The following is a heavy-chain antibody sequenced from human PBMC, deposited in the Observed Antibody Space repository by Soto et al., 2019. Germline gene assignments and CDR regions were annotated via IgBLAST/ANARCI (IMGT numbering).Heavy chain of an antibody. Sequence: GGSLRLSCAASGFTFSSYGMHWVRQAPGKGLEWVAVIWYDGSNKYYADSVKGRFTISRDNSKNTLYLQMNSLRAEDTAVYYRARDSDSSGWYLDYWGQGTLVTVSS. V-gene: IGHV3-33*01. CDR3: ARDSDSSGWYLDY. D-gene: IGHD6-19*01. CDR2: IWYDGSNK. CDR1: GFTFSSYG. J-gene: IGHJ4*02.